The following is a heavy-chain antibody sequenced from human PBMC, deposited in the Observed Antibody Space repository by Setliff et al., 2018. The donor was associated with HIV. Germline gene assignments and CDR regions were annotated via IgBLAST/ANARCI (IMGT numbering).Heavy chain of an antibody. CDR1: GDYIGSRAYY. Sequence: SETLSLTCTVSGDYIGSRAYYWAWIRQPPGKGLEWIATIYYTGNSYCNPSLQSRVSISVDTSNNQFSLKLHSVSTSDRGVYFCARLGESGYDFRGFFDFWGPGMLVTVSS. CDR3: ARLGESGYDFRGFFDF. J-gene: IGHJ4*02. CDR2: IYYTGNS. D-gene: IGHD5-12*01. V-gene: IGHV4-39*01.